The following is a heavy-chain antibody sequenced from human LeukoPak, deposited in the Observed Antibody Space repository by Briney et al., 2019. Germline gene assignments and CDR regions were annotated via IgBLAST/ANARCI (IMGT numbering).Heavy chain of an antibody. D-gene: IGHD6-13*01. CDR2: ISSSGSTI. CDR1: RFTFSSYS. CDR3: ARVAEAAAFDY. V-gene: IGHV3-48*04. Sequence: PGGSLRLSCAASRFTFSSYSMNWVRQAPGKGLEWVSSISSSGSTIYYADSVKGRFTISRDNAKNSLFLQMNSLRAEDTAVYYCARVAEAAAFDYWGQGTLVTVSS. J-gene: IGHJ4*02.